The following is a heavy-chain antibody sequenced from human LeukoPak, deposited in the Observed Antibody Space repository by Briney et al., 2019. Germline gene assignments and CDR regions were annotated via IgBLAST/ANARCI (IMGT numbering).Heavy chain of an antibody. D-gene: IGHD6-6*01. CDR2: ISSSSSYT. CDR1: GFTFSDYY. J-gene: IGHJ4*02. CDR3: ARSGIAARPRADY. V-gene: IGHV3-11*06. Sequence: GSLRLSCAASGFTFSDYYMSWIRQAPGKGLEWVSYISSSSSYTNYADSVKGRFTISRDNAKNSLYLQMNSLRAEDTAVYHCARSGIAARPRADYWGQGTLVTVSS.